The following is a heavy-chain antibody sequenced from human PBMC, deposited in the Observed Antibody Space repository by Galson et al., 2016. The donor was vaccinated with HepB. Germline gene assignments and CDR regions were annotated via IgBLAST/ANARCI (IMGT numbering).Heavy chain of an antibody. Sequence: SETLSLTCSVYGGSFTGHFWSWIRQPPGKGLEWIGNIDHRGGTNYNPSLESRVTISLDTSKSQFSLTLSSVTAADTALYYCARHTNQGSLLSSYSTSSLLRAPHWFDPWGQGSLVTVSS. CDR1: GGSFTGHF. CDR2: IDHRGGT. D-gene: IGHD6-6*01. V-gene: IGHV4-34*01. CDR3: ARHTNQGSLLSSYSTSSLLRAPHWFDP. J-gene: IGHJ5*02.